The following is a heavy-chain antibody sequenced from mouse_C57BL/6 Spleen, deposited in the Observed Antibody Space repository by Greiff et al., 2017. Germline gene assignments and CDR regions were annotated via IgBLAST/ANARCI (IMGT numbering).Heavy chain of an antibody. CDR2: IDPETGGT. Sequence: SGAELVRPGASVTLSCKASGYTFTDYEMHWVKQTPVHGLEWIGAIDPETGGTAYNQKFKGKAILTADKSSSTAYMELRSLTSEDSAVYYCTRNPSYDGYYEGFAYWGQGTLVTVSA. CDR3: TRNPSYDGYYEGFAY. CDR1: GYTFTDYE. V-gene: IGHV1-15*01. D-gene: IGHD2-3*01. J-gene: IGHJ3*01.